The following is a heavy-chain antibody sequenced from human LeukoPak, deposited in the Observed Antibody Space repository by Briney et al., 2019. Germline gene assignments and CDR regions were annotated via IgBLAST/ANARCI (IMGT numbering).Heavy chain of an antibody. CDR1: RFTVSSNY. Sequence: GGSLRLSCAASRFTVSSNYMSWVRQAPGKGLEWVSVVYSGGSTYYADSVKGRFTISRDNSKNTLYLQMNSLRAEDTAVYYCARDSEGDLFDYWGQGTLVSVSS. CDR2: VYSGGST. V-gene: IGHV3-66*02. D-gene: IGHD2-21*02. CDR3: ARDSEGDLFDY. J-gene: IGHJ4*02.